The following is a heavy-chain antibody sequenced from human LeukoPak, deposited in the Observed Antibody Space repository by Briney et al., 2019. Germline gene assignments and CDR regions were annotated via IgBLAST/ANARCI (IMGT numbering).Heavy chain of an antibody. Sequence: ETLSLTCTVSGASISSYYWSWVRQPPGKGLEWIGDIYYSGSIKYNPSLTSRVTMSVDTSKNQFSLKLSSVTAADTAIYYCARENPSGYYNRPIDYWGQGTLVTVSS. V-gene: IGHV4-59*01. CDR1: GASISSYY. J-gene: IGHJ4*02. D-gene: IGHD3-22*01. CDR2: IYYSGSI. CDR3: ARENPSGYYNRPIDY.